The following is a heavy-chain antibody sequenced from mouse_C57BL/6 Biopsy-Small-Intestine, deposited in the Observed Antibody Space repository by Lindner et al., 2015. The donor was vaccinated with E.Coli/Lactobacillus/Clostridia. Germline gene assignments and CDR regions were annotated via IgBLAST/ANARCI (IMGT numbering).Heavy chain of an antibody. CDR1: GYSFTGYF. CDR2: INPYNGDT. Sequence: VQLQESGPELVKPGASVKMSCKASGYSFTGYFMSWVKQSHGKSLEWIGHINPYNGDTFYNQKFKDKATLTADKSSSTAYMQLSSLTSEDSAVYYCARRRGYGDSYYFDYWGQGTTLTVSS. J-gene: IGHJ2*01. CDR3: ARRRGYGDSYYFDY. D-gene: IGHD2-13*01. V-gene: IGHV1-20*01.